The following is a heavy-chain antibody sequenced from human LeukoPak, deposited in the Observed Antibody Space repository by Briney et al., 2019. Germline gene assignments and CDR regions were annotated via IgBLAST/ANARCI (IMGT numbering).Heavy chain of an antibody. J-gene: IGHJ4*02. CDR2: IYWNDDK. D-gene: IGHD1-26*01. CDR1: GFSLSTSGVG. V-gene: IGHV2-5*01. CDR3: AHRTVIVTKGVTPVFDY. Sequence: GSGPTLVKPTQTLTLTCTFSGFSLSTSGVGVGWIRQPPGKALEWLALIYWNDDKRYSPSLKSRLTITKDTSKNQVVLTMTNMDPVDTATYYCAHRTVIVTKGVTPVFDYWGQGTLVTVSS.